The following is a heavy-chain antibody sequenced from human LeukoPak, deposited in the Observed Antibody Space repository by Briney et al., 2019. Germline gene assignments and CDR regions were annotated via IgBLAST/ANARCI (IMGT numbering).Heavy chain of an antibody. CDR3: ATRYRTIAACRASSYKCMDD. CDR2: INEDGSGR. J-gene: IGHJ6*04. D-gene: IGHD2-8*01. V-gene: IGHV3-7*01. CDR1: GFSFSSNW. Sequence: GGSPRLSCAASGFSFSSNWMTWVRQAPGKGLEWVANINEDGSGRYYVDSVKGRFTISRDNARNSVHLQMNSLSPEDTAIYYCATRYRTIAACRASSYKCMDDWGKGTTVTVSS.